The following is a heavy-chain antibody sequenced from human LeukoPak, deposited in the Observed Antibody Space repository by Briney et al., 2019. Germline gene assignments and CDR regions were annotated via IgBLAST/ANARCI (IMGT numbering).Heavy chain of an antibody. CDR2: ISSSGGST. V-gene: IGHV3-23*01. Sequence: GGSLRLSCAASGFTFSNYAMSWVRQAPGEGLEWVSSISSSGGSTYYADSVKGRFTISRDNSENTLFLQMNSLRAEDTAVYYCAKRERGLSYQDAFDTWGQGILVTVSS. D-gene: IGHD3-16*02. CDR1: GFTFSNYA. CDR3: AKRERGLSYQDAFDT. J-gene: IGHJ3*02.